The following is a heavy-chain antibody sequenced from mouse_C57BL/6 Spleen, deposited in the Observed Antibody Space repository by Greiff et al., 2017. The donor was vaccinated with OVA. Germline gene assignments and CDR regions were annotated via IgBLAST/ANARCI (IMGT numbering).Heavy chain of an antibody. CDR3: ARFLTTGTSP. CDR2: INPNNGGT. J-gene: IGHJ3*01. Sequence: VQLQQSGPELVKPGASVKISCKASGYTFTDYYMNWVKQSHGKSLEWIGDINPNNGGTSYNQKFKGKATLTVDKSSSTAYMELRSLTSEDSAVYYCARFLTTGTSPWGQGTLVTVSA. CDR1: GYTFTDYY. V-gene: IGHV1-26*01. D-gene: IGHD4-1*01.